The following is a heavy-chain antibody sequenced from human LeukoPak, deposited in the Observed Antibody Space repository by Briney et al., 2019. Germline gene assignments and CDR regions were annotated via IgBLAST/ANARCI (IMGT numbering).Heavy chain of an antibody. Sequence: GGSLRLSCAASGFTFSSYGMHWVRQAPGKGLEWVAVISYDGSNKYYADFVKGRFTISRDNSKNTLYLQMNSLRAEDTAVYYCAKNSGRNWFDPWGQGTLVTVSS. V-gene: IGHV3-30*18. CDR1: GFTFSSYG. CDR3: AKNSGRNWFDP. J-gene: IGHJ5*02. CDR2: ISYDGSNK. D-gene: IGHD2-21*01.